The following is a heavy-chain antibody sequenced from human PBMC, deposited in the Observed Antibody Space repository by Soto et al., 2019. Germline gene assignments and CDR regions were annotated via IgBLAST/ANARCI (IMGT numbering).Heavy chain of an antibody. V-gene: IGHV1-69*13. D-gene: IGHD3-3*01. CDR2: IIPIFGTA. CDR1: GGTFSSYA. CDR3: ASTDFWSGYYRGRESYYYYGMDV. Sequence: SVKVSYKASGGTFSSYAISWVRQAPGQGLEWMGGIIPIFGTANYAQKFQGRVTITADESTSTAYMELSSLRSEDTAVYYCASTDFWSGYYRGRESYYYYGMDVWGQGTTVTVSS. J-gene: IGHJ6*02.